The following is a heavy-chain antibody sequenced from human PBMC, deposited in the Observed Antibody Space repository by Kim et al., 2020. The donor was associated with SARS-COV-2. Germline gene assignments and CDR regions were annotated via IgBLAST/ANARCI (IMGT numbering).Heavy chain of an antibody. J-gene: IGHJ4*02. CDR2: ISAYSGNT. CDR3: ARARRDGQWPIYTQSYFDY. V-gene: IGHV1-18*01. D-gene: IGHD6-19*01. Sequence: ASVKVSCKASGYTFTSYGISWVRQAPGQGLEWMGWISAYSGNTNYAQKLQGRVTMTTDTSTSTAYMELRSLRSDDTAVYYCARARRDGQWPIYTQSYFDYWGQGTLVTVSS. CDR1: GYTFTSYG.